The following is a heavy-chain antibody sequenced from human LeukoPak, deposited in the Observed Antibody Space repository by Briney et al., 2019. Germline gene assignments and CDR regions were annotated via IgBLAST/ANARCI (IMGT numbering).Heavy chain of an antibody. J-gene: IGHJ4*02. Sequence: PGGSLRLSCAASGFTFSSYWMHWVRQAPGKGLVWVSRINFDGSTTSYADSVKGRFTISRDNAKNTLYLQMNSLRAEDTAVYYCARRAAGTVAIIFDYWGQGTLVTVSS. V-gene: IGHV3-74*01. D-gene: IGHD6-13*01. CDR2: INFDGSTT. CDR1: GFTFSSYW. CDR3: ARRAAGTVAIIFDY.